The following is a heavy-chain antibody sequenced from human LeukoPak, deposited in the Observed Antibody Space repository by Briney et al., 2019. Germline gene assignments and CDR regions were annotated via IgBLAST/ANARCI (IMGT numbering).Heavy chain of an antibody. CDR1: GYTFTGYY. CDR3: ARPRIAAAGNWFDP. V-gene: IGHV1-2*02. CDR2: INPNSGGT. D-gene: IGHD6-13*01. Sequence: ASVKVSCKASGYTFTGYYMHWVRQVPGQGLEWMGWINPNSGGTNYAQKFQGRVTMTRDTSISTAYMELSRLRSDDTAVYYCARPRIAAAGNWFDPWGQGTLVTVSS. J-gene: IGHJ5*02.